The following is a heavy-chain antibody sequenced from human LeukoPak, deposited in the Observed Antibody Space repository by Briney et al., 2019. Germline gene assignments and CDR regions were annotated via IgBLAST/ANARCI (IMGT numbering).Heavy chain of an antibody. D-gene: IGHD6-19*01. J-gene: IGHJ4*02. CDR2: IKSKTDGGTT. CDR3: TTDPFGSSGWVGGWD. Sequence: GGSLRLSCAASGFTFSNAWTSWVRQAPGKGLEWVGRIKSKTDGGTTDYAAPVKGRFTISRDDSKNTLYLQMNSLKTEDTAVYYCTTDPFGSSGWVGGWDWGQGTLVTVSS. CDR1: GFTFSNAW. V-gene: IGHV3-15*01.